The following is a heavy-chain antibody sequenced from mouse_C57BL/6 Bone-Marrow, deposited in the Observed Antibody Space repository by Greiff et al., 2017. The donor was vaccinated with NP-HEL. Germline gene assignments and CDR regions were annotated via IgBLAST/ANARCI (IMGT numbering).Heavy chain of an antibody. J-gene: IGHJ2*01. CDR2: IHPNSGST. CDR3: AGGLRRYYFDY. CDR1: GYTFTSYW. D-gene: IGHD2-4*01. Sequence: QVQLQQSGAELVKPGASVKLSCKASGYTFTSYWMHWVKQRPGQGLEWIGMIHPNSGSTNYNEKFKSKATLTVDKSSSTAYMQLSSLTSEDSAVYYCAGGLRRYYFDYWGQGTTLTVSS. V-gene: IGHV1-64*01.